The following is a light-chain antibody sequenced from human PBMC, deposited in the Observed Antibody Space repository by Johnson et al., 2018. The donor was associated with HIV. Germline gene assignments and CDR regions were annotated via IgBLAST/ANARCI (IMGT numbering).Light chain of an antibody. V-gene: IGLV1-40*01. CDR1: SSNIGAGYD. Sequence: QSVLTQPPSVSGAPGQRVTISCTGSSSNIGAGYDVHWYQQFPGTAPKLLIYGNDNRPSGVPERFSASKSGTSATLAITGLQTGDEADYFCGTWDSSMTGFVFGPGTEVTVL. CDR3: GTWDSSMTGFV. J-gene: IGLJ1*01. CDR2: GND.